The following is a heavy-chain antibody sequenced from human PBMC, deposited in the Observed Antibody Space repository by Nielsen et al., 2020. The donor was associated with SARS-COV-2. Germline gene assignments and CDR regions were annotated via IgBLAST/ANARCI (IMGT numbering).Heavy chain of an antibody. D-gene: IGHD3-10*01. CDR3: AKHLRGRFGEPHYYYMDV. J-gene: IGHJ6*03. CDR2: TYYSGST. CDR1: GGSLINNF. Sequence: SETLSLTCTVSGGSLINNFWSWIRQPPGKGLEWIGYTYYSGSTNYNPSLKSRVTISVDTSKNQFSLQLSSVTAADTAVYYCAKHLRGRFGEPHYYYMDVWGKGTTVTVSS. V-gene: IGHV4-59*08.